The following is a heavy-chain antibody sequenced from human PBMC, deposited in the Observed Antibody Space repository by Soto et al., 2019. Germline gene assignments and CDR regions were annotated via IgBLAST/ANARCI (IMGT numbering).Heavy chain of an antibody. CDR1: GFTFSSYS. D-gene: IGHD3-3*01. J-gene: IGHJ4*01. CDR3: AIDTSSYYFWSGYKY. V-gene: IGHV3-48*02. Sequence: GGSLRLSCAASGFTFSSYSMNWVRQAPGKGLEWVSYISSSSTTIYHADSVKGRFTISRDNAKNSLYLQMNSLRDEDTAVYYCAIDTSSYYFWSGYKYWGQGTLVTVSS. CDR2: ISSSSTTI.